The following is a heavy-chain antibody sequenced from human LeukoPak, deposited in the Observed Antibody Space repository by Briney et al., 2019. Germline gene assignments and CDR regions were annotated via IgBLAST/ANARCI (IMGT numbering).Heavy chain of an antibody. CDR3: ARDKGGGKSSFDY. D-gene: IGHD3-16*01. Sequence: GGSLILSCAASGFTFSSYSMNWVRQAPGKGLEWVSSISSSGGYLYYADSVKGRFTISRDNANNSLFLQMNSLRAEDTAVYYCARDKGGGKSSFDYWGQGTLVTVSS. J-gene: IGHJ4*02. V-gene: IGHV3-21*01. CDR1: GFTFSSYS. CDR2: ISSSGGYL.